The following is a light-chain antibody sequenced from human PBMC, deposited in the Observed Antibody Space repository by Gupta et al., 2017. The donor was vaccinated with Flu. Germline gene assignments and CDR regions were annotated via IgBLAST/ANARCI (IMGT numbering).Light chain of an antibody. J-gene: IGLJ3*02. CDR2: LHSNGSH. CDR3: QTWGAGIRV. CDR1: SGHSHYD. V-gene: IGLV4-69*01. Sequence: QPVLTPSPSASASLGASVKLTCTLSSGHSHYDIAWHQQLPEMGPRFLMKLHSNGSHTRGDGIPDRFSGSTSGAERYLTVSSLRAEDEADYYCQTWGAGIRVFGGGTKLTVL.